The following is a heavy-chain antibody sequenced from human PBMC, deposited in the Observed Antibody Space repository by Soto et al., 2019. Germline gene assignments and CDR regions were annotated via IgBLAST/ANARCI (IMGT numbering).Heavy chain of an antibody. D-gene: IGHD1-26*01. V-gene: IGHV3-23*01. J-gene: IGHJ4*02. CDR3: ARRGSGSYYAY. CDR1: GFTFSSYA. CDR2: ISGSGGST. Sequence: EVQLLESGGGLVQPGGSLRLSCAASGFTFSSYAMRWVRQAPVKGLEWVSAISGSGGSTYYADSVKGRFTISRDNSKNTLYLQMTSLRAADTAVYYCARRGSGSYYAYWGQGTLVTVSS.